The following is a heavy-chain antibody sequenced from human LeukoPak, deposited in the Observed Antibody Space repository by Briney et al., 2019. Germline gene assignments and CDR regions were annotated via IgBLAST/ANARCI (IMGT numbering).Heavy chain of an antibody. J-gene: IGHJ1*01. CDR2: IRYDGSNK. CDR1: GFNFSSYG. Sequence: GGSLRLSCAASGFNFSSYGMHWVRQAPGKGLEWVAFIRYDGSNKYYADSVKGRFTISRDNSKNTLYLQMNSLRAEDTAVYYCAKPSVVSIVGANYFQHWGQGTLVTVSS. V-gene: IGHV3-30*02. D-gene: IGHD1-26*01. CDR3: AKPSVVSIVGANYFQH.